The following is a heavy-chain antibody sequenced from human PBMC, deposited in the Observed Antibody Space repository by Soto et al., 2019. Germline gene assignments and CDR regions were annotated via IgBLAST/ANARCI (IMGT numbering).Heavy chain of an antibody. J-gene: IGHJ4*02. CDR1: GFTFSSYR. CDR3: ARVGMITFGGVIENYFDY. D-gene: IGHD3-16*02. Sequence: GGALRLSCAASGFTFSSYRMNSVRQAPGKGLELVSFISSSSSTIYYADSVKGRFTIARDNAKNSLYLQMDSLRDEDTAVYYCARVGMITFGGVIENYFDYWGQGTLVSLSS. CDR2: ISSSSSTI. V-gene: IGHV3-48*02.